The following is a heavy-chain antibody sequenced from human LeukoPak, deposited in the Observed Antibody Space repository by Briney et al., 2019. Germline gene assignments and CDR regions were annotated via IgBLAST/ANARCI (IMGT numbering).Heavy chain of an antibody. CDR3: ARGSEGLVVVPAAMQGYWYFDL. CDR1: GGSISSGGYY. D-gene: IGHD2-2*01. CDR2: IYYSGST. V-gene: IGHV4-61*08. Sequence: PSETLSLTCTVSGGSISSGGYYWSWIRQPPGKGLEWVGYIYYSGSTNYNPSLKSRVTISVDTSKNQFSLKLSSVTAADTAVYYCARGSEGLVVVPAAMQGYWYFDLWGRGTLVTVSS. J-gene: IGHJ2*01.